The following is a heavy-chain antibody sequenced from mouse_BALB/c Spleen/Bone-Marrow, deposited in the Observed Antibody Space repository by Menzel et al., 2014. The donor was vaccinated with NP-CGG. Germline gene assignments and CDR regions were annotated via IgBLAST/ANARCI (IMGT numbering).Heavy chain of an antibody. V-gene: IGHV7-3*02. D-gene: IGHD3-1*01. CDR1: GFTFTDYY. CDR2: IRNKANGYTT. J-gene: IGHJ2*01. CDR3: ARDIGRRLFDY. Sequence: EVKLVESGGGLVQPGGSLRLSCATSGFTFTDYYMSWVRQPPGKALEWLGFIRNKANGYTTEYSASVKGRFTISRDNSQSILYLQINTLRAEDSATYYCARDIGRRLFDYWGQGTTLTVSS.